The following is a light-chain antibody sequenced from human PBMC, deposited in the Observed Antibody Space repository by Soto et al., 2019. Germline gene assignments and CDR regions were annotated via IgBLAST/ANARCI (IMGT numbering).Light chain of an antibody. CDR1: QSVNIY. CDR2: DAS. Sequence: EIVLTQSPATLSLSPGERATLSCRASQSVNIYLAWYQQKPGQAPRLLIYDASNRATGIPARFSGSGSGTDFTLTISRLEPEDFAVYYCQQYGSSPPWTFGQGTKVDIK. J-gene: IGKJ1*01. CDR3: QQYGSSPPWT. V-gene: IGKV3-20*01.